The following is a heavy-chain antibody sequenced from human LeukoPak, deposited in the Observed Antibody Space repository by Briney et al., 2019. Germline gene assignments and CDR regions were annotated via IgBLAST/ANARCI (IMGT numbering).Heavy chain of an antibody. Sequence: SETLSLTCAVSGGSISSSNWWSWVRQPPGKGLEWIGEIYHSGSTNYNPSLKSRVTISVDKSKNQFSLKLSSVTAADTAVYYCARWPSYGDYVLSRWFDPWGQGTLVTVSS. V-gene: IGHV4-4*02. D-gene: IGHD4-17*01. J-gene: IGHJ5*02. CDR3: ARWPSYGDYVLSRWFDP. CDR1: GGSISSSNW. CDR2: IYHSGST.